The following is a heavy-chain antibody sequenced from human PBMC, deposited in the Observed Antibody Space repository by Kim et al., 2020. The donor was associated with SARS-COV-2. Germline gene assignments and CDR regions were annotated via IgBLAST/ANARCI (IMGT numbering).Heavy chain of an antibody. D-gene: IGHD4-17*01. CDR3: ARLKAVTMTDRNRGAFDI. J-gene: IGHJ3*02. V-gene: IGHV4-4*02. Sequence: KSRVTISVDKSKNQFSLKLSSVTAADTAVYYCARLKAVTMTDRNRGAFDIWGQGTMVPVSS.